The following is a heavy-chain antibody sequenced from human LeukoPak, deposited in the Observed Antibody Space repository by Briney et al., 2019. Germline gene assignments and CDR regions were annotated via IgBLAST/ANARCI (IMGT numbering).Heavy chain of an antibody. CDR2: LWYGGSNK. CDR3: ASQPRNWDAFDI. Sequence: QPGGSLRLSCAASGFTFTNYGMHWVRQAPGKGPEWVAVLWYGGSNKFYADSVKGRFTISRDNSNNTLYLQMNSLRAEDTAVYYCASQPRNWDAFDIRGLGTMVIVSS. V-gene: IGHV3-33*01. D-gene: IGHD1-1*01. CDR1: GFTFTNYG. J-gene: IGHJ3*02.